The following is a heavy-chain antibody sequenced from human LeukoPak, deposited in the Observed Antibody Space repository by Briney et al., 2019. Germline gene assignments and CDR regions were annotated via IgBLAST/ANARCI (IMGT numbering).Heavy chain of an antibody. CDR2: ISAYNGNT. J-gene: IGHJ4*02. Sequence: EASVKVSCKASGYTFTSYGISWVRQAPGQGLEWMGWISAYNGNTNYAQKLQGRVTMTTDTSTSTAYMELRSLRSDDTAVYYCARDQESFYYDSSGYYAYWGQGTLVTVSS. CDR3: ARDQESFYYDSSGYYAY. CDR1: GYTFTSYG. V-gene: IGHV1-18*01. D-gene: IGHD3-22*01.